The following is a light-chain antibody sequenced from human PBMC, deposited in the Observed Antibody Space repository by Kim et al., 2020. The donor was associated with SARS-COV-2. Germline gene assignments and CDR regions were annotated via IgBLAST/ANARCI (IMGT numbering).Light chain of an antibody. CDR2: EDN. CDR1: GGSIASNY. Sequence: GKPVTIACTRSGGSIASNYVQWYEQRPGSAPRTVIYEDNQRPFGVPDRFSGSIDSSSNSASLTISGLKTEDEADYSCQSYQTSNQVFGGGTQLTVL. J-gene: IGLJ3*02. CDR3: QSYQTSNQV. V-gene: IGLV6-57*03.